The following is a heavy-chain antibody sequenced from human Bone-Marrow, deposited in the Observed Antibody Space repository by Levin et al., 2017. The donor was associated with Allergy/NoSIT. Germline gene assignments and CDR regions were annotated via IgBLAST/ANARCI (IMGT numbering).Heavy chain of an antibody. D-gene: IGHD3-16*02. V-gene: IGHV3-9*01. Sequence: GGSLRLSCAASGFTFDDYAMHWVRQAPGKGLEWVSGISWNSGSIGYADSVKGRFTISRDNAKNSLYLQMNSLRAEDTALYYCAKDAQFTFGGVIPQGGAFDIWGQGTMVTVSS. J-gene: IGHJ3*02. CDR1: GFTFDDYA. CDR3: AKDAQFTFGGVIPQGGAFDI. CDR2: ISWNSGSI.